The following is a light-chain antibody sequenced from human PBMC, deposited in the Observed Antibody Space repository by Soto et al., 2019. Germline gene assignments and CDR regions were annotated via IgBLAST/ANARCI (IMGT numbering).Light chain of an antibody. CDR1: SANIGSHS. Sequence: QSVLAQPPSASGTPGQTFAISCSGSSANIGSHSVTLYQPLPGTAPKRLIYSLNPRPSGVPARFSGSKSGPSASLAISGLQSEDEADYYCAVWDDSINADVFGSGTNVNVL. CDR3: AVWDDSINADV. V-gene: IGLV1-44*01. CDR2: SLN. J-gene: IGLJ1*01.